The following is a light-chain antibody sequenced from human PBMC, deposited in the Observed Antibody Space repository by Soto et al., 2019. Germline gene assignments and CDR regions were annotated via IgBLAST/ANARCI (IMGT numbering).Light chain of an antibody. CDR2: GAS. Sequence: EIVLTQSPGTLSLSPGERATLSCRASQSVSSSALAWYQQKPGQAPRCXIYGASSRATGIPDRFSGSGSGTDLTITISRLEPEDFEVYYCQQYGSSPRTFGQGTKVDIK. J-gene: IGKJ1*01. CDR3: QQYGSSPRT. V-gene: IGKV3-20*01. CDR1: QSVSSSA.